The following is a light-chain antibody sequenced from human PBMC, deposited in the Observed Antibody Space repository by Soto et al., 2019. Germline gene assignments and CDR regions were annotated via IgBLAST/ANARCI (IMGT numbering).Light chain of an antibody. CDR1: EAIGYY. CDR2: YAS. V-gene: IGKV1-16*02. J-gene: IGKJ2*01. CDR3: HQYYYFPHT. Sequence: TQSPSSLSASVGDEVTITCRASEAIGYYLAWFQQKPGRAPKALIYYASELESGVPAKFSGTGSATDFTLTITNLQPDDSATYYCHQYYYFPHTFGPGTRLEI.